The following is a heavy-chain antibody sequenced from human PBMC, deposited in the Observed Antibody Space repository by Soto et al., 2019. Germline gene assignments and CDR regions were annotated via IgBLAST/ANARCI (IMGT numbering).Heavy chain of an antibody. CDR2: IYYSGST. CDR1: GGSISSGAYY. Sequence: SETLSLTCTVSGGSISSGAYYWSWIRQHPGKGLEWIGYIYYSGSTYYNPSLKSRVTISVDTSKSQFSLKLSSVTAADTAVYYCARVIDYYFDYWGQGTLVTVSS. D-gene: IGHD3-16*02. CDR3: ARVIDYYFDY. V-gene: IGHV4-31*03. J-gene: IGHJ4*02.